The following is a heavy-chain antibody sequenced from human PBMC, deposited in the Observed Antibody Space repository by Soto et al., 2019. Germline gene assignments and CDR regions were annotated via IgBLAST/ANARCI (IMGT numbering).Heavy chain of an antibody. CDR3: AKDAGFSNSWYLIY. Sequence: QVQLVESGGGVVQPGISLRLSCAASGFTFSSYGMHWVLQAPGKGLEWVAVISYDGTNKYFADAVKGRFTISRDNSKNTLYLQMNSLRAEDTAVYYCAKDAGFSNSWYLIYWGQGTLVTVSS. CDR2: ISYDGTNK. CDR1: GFTFSSYG. V-gene: IGHV3-30*18. D-gene: IGHD6-13*01. J-gene: IGHJ4*02.